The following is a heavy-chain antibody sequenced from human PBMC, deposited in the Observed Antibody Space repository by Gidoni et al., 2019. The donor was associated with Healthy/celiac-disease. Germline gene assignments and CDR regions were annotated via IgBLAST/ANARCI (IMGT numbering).Heavy chain of an antibody. D-gene: IGHD3-10*01. CDR1: GGSFSGYY. CDR2: INHSGST. J-gene: IGHJ6*02. CDR3: ARGVYYYGSGSLLYYYYGMDV. Sequence: QVQLQQWGAGLLKPSETLSLTCAVYGGSFSGYYWRWIRQPPGKGLEWIGEINHSGSTNYNPSLKSRVTISVDTSKNQFSLKLSSVTAADTAVYYCARGVYYYGSGSLLYYYYGMDVWGQGTTVTVSS. V-gene: IGHV4-34*01.